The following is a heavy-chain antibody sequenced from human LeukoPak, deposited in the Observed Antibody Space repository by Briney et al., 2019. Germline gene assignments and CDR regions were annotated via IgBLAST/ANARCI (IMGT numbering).Heavy chain of an antibody. V-gene: IGHV4-34*01. Sequence: SETLSLTCAVYGGSFSGYYWSWIRQPPGKGLEWIGEINHSGSTNYNPSLKSRVTISVDTSKNQFSLKLSSVTAADTAVYYCARESPYYGSGSYSDWGQGTLVTVSS. CDR3: ARESPYYGSGSYSD. CDR2: INHSGST. CDR1: GGSFSGYY. J-gene: IGHJ4*02. D-gene: IGHD3-10*01.